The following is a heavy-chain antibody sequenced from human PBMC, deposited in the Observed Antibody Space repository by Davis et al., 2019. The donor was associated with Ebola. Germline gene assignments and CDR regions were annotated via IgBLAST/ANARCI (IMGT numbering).Heavy chain of an antibody. Sequence: ASAQVSCYAACYTFTNYGISWVRHAPGQGLEWIGSINVYNDDTTYGQKPQGRVTMTTDTSTSTAYMELRSLRSDDTAVYYCARDQNTIVGVFISPIDYWGQGTLVTVSS. CDR1: CYTFTNYG. CDR2: INVYNDDT. CDR3: ARDQNTIVGVFISPIDY. D-gene: IGHD3-3*01. J-gene: IGHJ4*02. V-gene: IGHV1-18*01.